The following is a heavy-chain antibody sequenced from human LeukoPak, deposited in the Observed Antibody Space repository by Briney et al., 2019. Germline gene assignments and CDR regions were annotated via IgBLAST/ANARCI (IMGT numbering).Heavy chain of an antibody. V-gene: IGHV3-7*01. D-gene: IGHD5-12*01. J-gene: IGHJ4*02. CDR1: GFTSSNYW. CDR2: IKQDGSEK. Sequence: GGSLRLSCAVSGFTSSNYWMTRVRQAPGKGLEWVANIKQDGSEKYYVDSVKGRFTISRDNAKNSLYLQMNSLRAEDTALYYCARGQGWIFNSWGQGNLVAVSS. CDR3: ARGQGWIFNS.